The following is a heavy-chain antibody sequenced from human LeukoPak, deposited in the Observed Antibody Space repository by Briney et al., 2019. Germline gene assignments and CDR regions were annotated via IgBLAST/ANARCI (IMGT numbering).Heavy chain of an antibody. Sequence: PSETLSLTCAVSGYSISSGYCWGWIRQPPGKGLEWIGSIYHSGSTYYNPSLKSRVTISVDTSKNQFSLKLSSVTAADTAVYYCARVASGYDFRLNYWGQGTLVTVSS. CDR2: IYHSGST. CDR3: ARVASGYDFRLNY. V-gene: IGHV4-38-2*01. D-gene: IGHD5-12*01. CDR1: GYSISSGYC. J-gene: IGHJ4*02.